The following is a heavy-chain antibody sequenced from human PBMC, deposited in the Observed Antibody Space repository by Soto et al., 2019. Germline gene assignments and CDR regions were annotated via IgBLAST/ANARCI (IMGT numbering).Heavy chain of an antibody. V-gene: IGHV1-69*06. CDR1: GGTFSSYA. D-gene: IGHD1-26*01. CDR2: IIPIFGTA. Sequence: QVQLVQSGAEVKKPGSSVKVSCKASGGTFSSYAISWVRQAPGQGLEWMGGIIPIFGTANYAQKFQGRVTSTADKSTSTDYLELSSLRSEDTAVYYCARRIVGATTSWFDPWGQGTLVTVSS. J-gene: IGHJ5*02. CDR3: ARRIVGATTSWFDP.